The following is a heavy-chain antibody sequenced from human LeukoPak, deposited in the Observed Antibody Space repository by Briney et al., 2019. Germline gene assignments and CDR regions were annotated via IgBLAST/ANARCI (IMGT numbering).Heavy chain of an antibody. CDR1: GFTFSTSN. CDR3: ARVRSSGWYPAFDY. D-gene: IGHD6-19*01. Sequence: PGGSLRLSCAASGFTFSTSNMNWVRQAPGKGLEWVSSISSSSSYIYYADSVKGRFTISRDNAKNSLYLQMNSLRAEDTAVYYCARVRSSGWYPAFDYWGQGTLVTVSS. CDR2: ISSSSSYI. V-gene: IGHV3-21*01. J-gene: IGHJ4*02.